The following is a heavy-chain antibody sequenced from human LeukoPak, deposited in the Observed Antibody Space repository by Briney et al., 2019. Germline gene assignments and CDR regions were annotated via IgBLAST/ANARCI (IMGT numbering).Heavy chain of an antibody. D-gene: IGHD2-2*01. Sequence: GGSLRLSCAASGFTFSTHSMYWVRQAPGKGLEWVSSISASSNFIHYAESVRGRFTISRDNAKNSLYLQMNSLGAQDTAVYYCARPATGYCSSAGCHWDSWGQGTLVSVSS. CDR3: ARPATGYCSSAGCHWDS. CDR2: ISASSNFI. J-gene: IGHJ4*02. V-gene: IGHV3-21*01. CDR1: GFTFSTHS.